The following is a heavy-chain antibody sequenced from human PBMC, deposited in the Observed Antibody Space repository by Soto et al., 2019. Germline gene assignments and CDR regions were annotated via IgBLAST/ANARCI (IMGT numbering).Heavy chain of an antibody. CDR2: IWYDGSNK. J-gene: IGHJ5*02. D-gene: IGHD6-19*01. CDR3: ARAGIAVATILNWFDP. Sequence: LRLSCAASGFTFSSYGMHWVRQAPGKGLEWVAVIWYDGSNKYYADSVKGRFTISRDNSKNTLYLQMNSLRSEDTAVYYCARAGIAVATILNWFDPWGQGTLVTVSS. V-gene: IGHV3-33*01. CDR1: GFTFSSYG.